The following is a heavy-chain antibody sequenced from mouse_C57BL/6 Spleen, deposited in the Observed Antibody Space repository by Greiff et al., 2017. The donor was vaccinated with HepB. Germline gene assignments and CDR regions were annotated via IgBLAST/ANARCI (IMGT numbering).Heavy chain of an antibody. D-gene: IGHD2-3*01. V-gene: IGHV5-17*01. J-gene: IGHJ3*01. CDR3: ARGGIYDGYLFAY. CDR2: ISSGSSTI. Sequence: EVQVVESGGGLVKPGGSLKLSCAASGFTFSDYGMHWVRQAPEKGLEWVAYISSGSSTIYYADTVKGRFTISRDNAKNTLFLQMTSLRSEDTAMYYCARGGIYDGYLFAYWGQGTLVTVSA. CDR1: GFTFSDYG.